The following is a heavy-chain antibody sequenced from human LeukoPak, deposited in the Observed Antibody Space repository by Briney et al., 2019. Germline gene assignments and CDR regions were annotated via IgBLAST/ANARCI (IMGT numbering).Heavy chain of an antibody. Sequence: GGSLRLSCAASGFTFSSYAMSWVRQAPGKGLEWVSAISGSGGSTYYADSVKGRFTISRDNSKNPLYLQMNSLRAEDTAVYYCAREVGGIVGATSPYFDYWGQGTLVTVSS. CDR2: ISGSGGST. CDR1: GFTFSSYA. J-gene: IGHJ4*02. V-gene: IGHV3-23*01. D-gene: IGHD1-26*01. CDR3: AREVGGIVGATSPYFDY.